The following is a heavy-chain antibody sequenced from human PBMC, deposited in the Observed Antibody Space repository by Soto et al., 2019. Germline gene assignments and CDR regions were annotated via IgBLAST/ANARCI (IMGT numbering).Heavy chain of an antibody. J-gene: IGHJ6*02. V-gene: IGHV1-69*06. CDR3: ATSTYYDILTGYSPPLYYYGMDV. CDR2: IIPIFGTA. D-gene: IGHD3-9*01. Sequence: SVKVSCKASGGTFSSYAISWVRQAPGQGLEWMGGIIPIFGTANYAQKFQGRVTITADKSTSTAYMELSSLRSEDTAVYYCATSTYYDILTGYSPPLYYYGMDVWGQGTAVTVSS. CDR1: GGTFSSYA.